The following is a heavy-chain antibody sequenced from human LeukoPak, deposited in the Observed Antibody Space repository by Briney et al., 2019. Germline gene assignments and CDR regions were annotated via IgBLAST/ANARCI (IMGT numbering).Heavy chain of an antibody. Sequence: GGSLRLSCAASGFTFSSYGMHWVRQAPGKGLEWVAVIPYDGSNKYYADSVKGRFTISRDNSKNTLYLQMNSLRAEDTAVYYCAKIRYSYGYNWFDPWGQGTLVTVSS. CDR3: AKIRYSYGYNWFDP. CDR1: GFTFSSYG. J-gene: IGHJ5*02. D-gene: IGHD5-18*01. CDR2: IPYDGSNK. V-gene: IGHV3-30*18.